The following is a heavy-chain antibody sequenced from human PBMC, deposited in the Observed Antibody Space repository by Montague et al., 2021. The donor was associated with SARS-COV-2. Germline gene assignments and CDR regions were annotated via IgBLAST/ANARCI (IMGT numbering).Heavy chain of an antibody. J-gene: IGHJ4*02. D-gene: IGHD3-10*01. CDR2: IYLSGST. V-gene: IGHV4-38-2*02. CDR1: GYSISSGYY. Sequence: SETLSLTCTVSGYSISSGYYWGWIRQPPGKGLEWIGNIYLSGSTYYNPSLKSRVTVSVDTSKNQFSLRLSSVTAADTAVYYCARWYYGSGSYPHWGQGTLVTVSS. CDR3: ARWYYGSGSYPH.